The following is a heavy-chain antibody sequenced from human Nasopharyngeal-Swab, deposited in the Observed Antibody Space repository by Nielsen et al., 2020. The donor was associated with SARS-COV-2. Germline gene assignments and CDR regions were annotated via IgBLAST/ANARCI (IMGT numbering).Heavy chain of an antibody. CDR2: INAGNGNT. V-gene: IGHV1-3*01. Sequence: ASVKVSCKASGYTFTSYAMHWVRQAPGQRLEWMGWINAGNGNTKYSRKFQGRVTITRDTSASTAYMELSSLRSEDTAVYYCARDYLSRTNYGSDYWGQGTLVTVSS. J-gene: IGHJ4*02. D-gene: IGHD3-10*01. CDR3: ARDYLSRTNYGSDY. CDR1: GYTFTSYA.